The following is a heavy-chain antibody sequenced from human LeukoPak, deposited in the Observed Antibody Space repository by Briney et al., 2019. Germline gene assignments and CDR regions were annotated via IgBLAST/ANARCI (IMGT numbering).Heavy chain of an antibody. Sequence: PSETLSLTCAVSGGSISSGGYFWSWIRHLPGGGLEWIGYSYYSGNTYYNPSLKSRVTISVDTSKNQFSLKLSSVTAADTAVYYCAREKSTFLDHWFDPWGQGTLVTVSS. D-gene: IGHD3-3*02. J-gene: IGHJ5*02. V-gene: IGHV4-31*11. CDR3: AREKSTFLDHWFDP. CDR2: SYYSGNT. CDR1: GGSISSGGYF.